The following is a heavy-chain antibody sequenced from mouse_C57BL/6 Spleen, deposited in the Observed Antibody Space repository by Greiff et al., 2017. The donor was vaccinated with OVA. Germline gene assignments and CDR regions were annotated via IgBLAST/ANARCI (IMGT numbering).Heavy chain of an antibody. CDR1: GYSFTGYF. Sequence: EVQLQQSGPELVKPGDSVKISCKASGYSFTGYFMNWVMQSHGKSLEWIGRINPYNGDTFYNQKFKGKATLTVDKSSSTDHMQLRSLTSEDSAVYYCAREDYGSWYFDVWGTGTTVTVSS. J-gene: IGHJ1*03. CDR2: INPYNGDT. D-gene: IGHD1-1*01. V-gene: IGHV1-20*01. CDR3: AREDYGSWYFDV.